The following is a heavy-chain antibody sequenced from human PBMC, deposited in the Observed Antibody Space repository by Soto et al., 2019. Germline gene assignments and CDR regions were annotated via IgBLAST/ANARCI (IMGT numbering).Heavy chain of an antibody. V-gene: IGHV4-4*02. D-gene: IGHD3-10*01. J-gene: IGHJ5*02. CDR1: GDSISSSIW. Sequence: QVQLQESGPGLVKPSETLSLTCAVSGDSISSSIWWSWVRQSPGKGLQWIGDIYHSGSTNYNPSLRRRVTIAVQKSKNQFALKLTSVTAADTAIYYCARDLRRSNMGIDPWGQGTLVTVSS. CDR3: ARDLRRSNMGIDP. CDR2: IYHSGST.